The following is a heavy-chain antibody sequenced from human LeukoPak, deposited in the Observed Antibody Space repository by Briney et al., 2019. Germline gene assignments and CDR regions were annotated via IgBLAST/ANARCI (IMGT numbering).Heavy chain of an antibody. D-gene: IGHD3-9*01. Sequence: SETLSLTCTVSGGSVTSGGYYWSWIRQPPGKGLEWIGYLYHSESTNYNPSLKSRVTISVDTSKNQFSLKLSSVTAADTAVYYCARGSYFDWLLNWGQGTLVTVSS. CDR3: ARGSYFDWLLN. CDR1: GGSVTSGGYY. CDR2: LYHSEST. J-gene: IGHJ4*02. V-gene: IGHV4-61*08.